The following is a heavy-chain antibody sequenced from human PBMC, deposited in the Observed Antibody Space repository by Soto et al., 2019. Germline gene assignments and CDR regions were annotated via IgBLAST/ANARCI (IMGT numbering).Heavy chain of an antibody. CDR2: ISGSGGST. J-gene: IGHJ3*02. Sequence: GGSMRLSCSVSGFTFSSYAMHWVRQAPGKGLEWVSAISGSGGSTYYADSVKGRFTISRDNSKNTLYLQMNSLRAEDTAVYYCAREAVRFCAFDIWAKGQWSPSPQ. CDR1: GFTFSSYA. D-gene: IGHD6-19*01. CDR3: AREAVRFCAFDI. V-gene: IGHV3-23*01.